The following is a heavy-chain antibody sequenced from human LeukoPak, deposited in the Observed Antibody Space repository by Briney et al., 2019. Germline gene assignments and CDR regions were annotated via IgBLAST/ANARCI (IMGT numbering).Heavy chain of an antibody. CDR3: AKDPVLRFLEWLFQPDY. D-gene: IGHD3-3*01. CDR1: GFTFDDYG. CDR2: INWNGGST. J-gene: IGHJ4*02. V-gene: IGHV3-20*04. Sequence: GGSLRLSCAASGFTFDDYGMSWVRHAPGKGLEWVSGINWNGGSTGYADFVRGRFTISRDNAKNSLYLQMNSLRAEDTAVYYCAKDPVLRFLEWLFQPDYWGQGTLVTVSS.